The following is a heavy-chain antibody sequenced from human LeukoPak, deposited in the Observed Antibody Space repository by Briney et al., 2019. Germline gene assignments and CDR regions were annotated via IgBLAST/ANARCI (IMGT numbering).Heavy chain of an antibody. CDR1: GFTFSNAW. D-gene: IGHD5-12*01. CDR2: IKSKTDGETT. Sequence: GGSLRLSCAASGFTFSNAWMNWVRHAPGKGLEGVGRIKSKTDGETTDYAAPVKGRFTISRDDSKTTLYLQMNSLKTEATAVYYCTANLVAAAIGYWGQGTLVTVSS. CDR3: TANLVAAAIGY. V-gene: IGHV3-15*07. J-gene: IGHJ4*02.